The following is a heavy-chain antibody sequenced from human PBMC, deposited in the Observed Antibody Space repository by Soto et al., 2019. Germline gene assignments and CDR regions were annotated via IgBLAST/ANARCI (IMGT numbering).Heavy chain of an antibody. D-gene: IGHD2-15*01. Sequence: SETLSLTCTVSGDSIDNYYWSWIRQPPGKRLEWIGYVYYTGSTTYNPSLESRVAMSVDTSKNQFSLKLSSLSAADTAVYYCEKYRPTPEEGYKLDYWGRGTLVTVSS. CDR1: GDSIDNYY. CDR2: VYYTGST. CDR3: EKYRPTPEEGYKLDY. J-gene: IGHJ4*02. V-gene: IGHV4-59*01.